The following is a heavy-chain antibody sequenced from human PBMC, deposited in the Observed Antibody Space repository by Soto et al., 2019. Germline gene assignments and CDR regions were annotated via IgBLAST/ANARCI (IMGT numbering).Heavy chain of an antibody. V-gene: IGHV1-58*02. CDR2: IVVGSGRT. Sequence: QMQLAQSGPEVKKPGTSVKVSCKASGSTFTNSAIQWVRQARGQRLEWMGWIVVGSGRTDYAQKFQERLTITRDMSTSTAYMELSSLTLEDTAVYYCAAVQGGGTTFHFWGQGSLVTVSS. D-gene: IGHD1-7*01. CDR3: AAVQGGGTTFHF. CDR1: GSTFTNSA. J-gene: IGHJ4*02.